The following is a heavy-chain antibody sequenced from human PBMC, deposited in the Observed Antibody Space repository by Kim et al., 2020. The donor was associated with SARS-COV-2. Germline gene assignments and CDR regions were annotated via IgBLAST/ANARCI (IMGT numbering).Heavy chain of an antibody. D-gene: IGHD3-10*01. Sequence: PSFQGKVTITADKSISTAYLQLSSLKASDTAMYYCARFKVYGYYYGMDVWGQGTTVTVSS. V-gene: IGHV5-51*01. CDR3: ARFKVYGYYYGMDV. J-gene: IGHJ6*02.